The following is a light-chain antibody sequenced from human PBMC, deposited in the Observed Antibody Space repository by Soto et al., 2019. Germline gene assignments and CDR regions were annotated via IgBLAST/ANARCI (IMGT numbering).Light chain of an antibody. Sequence: QPVLTQPPSVSGAPGQRVTISCTGSSSYIGAGYDVHWYQQLPGAAPKLLFYGNTNRPSGVPDRFSGSKSGTSASLAITGLLAEDEADYYCQSYDSSLSGYVFGTGTKLTVL. CDR2: GNT. CDR3: QSYDSSLSGYV. J-gene: IGLJ1*01. V-gene: IGLV1-40*01. CDR1: SSYIGAGYD.